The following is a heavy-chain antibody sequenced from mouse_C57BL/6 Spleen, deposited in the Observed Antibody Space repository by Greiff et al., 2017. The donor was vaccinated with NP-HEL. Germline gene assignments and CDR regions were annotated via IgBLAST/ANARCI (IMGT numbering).Heavy chain of an antibody. CDR2: IDPSDSET. V-gene: IGHV1-52*01. J-gene: IGHJ1*03. CDR3: ARRDYYGSYWYFDV. D-gene: IGHD1-1*01. CDR1: GYTFTSYW. Sequence: VQLQQSGAELVRPGSSVKLSCKASGYTFTSYWMHWVKQRPIQGLEWIGNIDPSDSETHYNQKFKDKATLTVDKSSSTAYMQLSSLTSEDSAVYYCARRDYYGSYWYFDVWGTGTTVTVSS.